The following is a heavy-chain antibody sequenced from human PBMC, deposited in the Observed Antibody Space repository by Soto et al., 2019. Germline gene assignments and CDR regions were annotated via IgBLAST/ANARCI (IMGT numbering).Heavy chain of an antibody. CDR3: ARSGDNYHPLYH. Sequence: FHLSNYYMSWIRQDPGKGLEWLSYSSDSGTFTRYADSVKGRFSISRDNAKNSLYLQINSLRGEDKAIYYCARSGDNYHPLYHWGQG. CDR2: SSDSGTFT. D-gene: IGHD1-1*01. CDR1: FHLSNYY. V-gene: IGHV3-11*06. J-gene: IGHJ5*02.